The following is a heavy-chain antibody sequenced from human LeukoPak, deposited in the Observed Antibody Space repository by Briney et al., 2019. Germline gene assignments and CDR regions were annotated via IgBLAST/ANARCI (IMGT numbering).Heavy chain of an antibody. CDR2: IQHSGST. Sequence: SETLSLTCGVSGVSISSSNWWTWVRQPPGKGLEWIGEIQHSGSTNYNPSLKSRVTLSVDKSKNHFSLNLISVTAADTAVYYCARERRYSASWYQNYDSGGTYPTFDYWGQGTLVTVSS. J-gene: IGHJ4*02. V-gene: IGHV4-4*02. CDR3: ARERRYSASWYQNYDSGGTYPTFDY. D-gene: IGHD3-22*01. CDR1: GVSISSSNW.